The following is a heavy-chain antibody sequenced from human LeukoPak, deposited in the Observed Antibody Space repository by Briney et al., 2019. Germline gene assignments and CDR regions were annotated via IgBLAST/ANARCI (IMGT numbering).Heavy chain of an antibody. CDR1: GFTFSSYA. J-gene: IGHJ4*02. Sequence: GGSLRLSCAASGFTFSSYAMSWVRQVPGKGLEWVGRIILKRDGGTADYAAAVKGRFTISRDDSTNTLYLQMDSLKTEGTGVYYCTTGFSSATHDGYWGQGTLVTVSA. CDR2: IILKRDGGTA. CDR3: TTGFSSATHDGY. D-gene: IGHD2-15*01. V-gene: IGHV3-15*01.